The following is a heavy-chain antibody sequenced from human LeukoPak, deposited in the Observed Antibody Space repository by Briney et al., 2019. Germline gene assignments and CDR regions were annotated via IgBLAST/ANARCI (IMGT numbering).Heavy chain of an antibody. Sequence: GGSLRPSCAASGFTFSSYSMNWVRQAPGKGLEWVSYISSSSSTIYYADSVKGRFTISRDNAKNSLYLQMNSLRTDDTAVYYCVKDRKSRDLDSLDIWGQETMVTVSS. V-gene: IGHV3-48*04. D-gene: IGHD5-24*01. CDR1: GFTFSSYS. CDR3: VKDRKSRDLDSLDI. CDR2: ISSSSSTI. J-gene: IGHJ3*02.